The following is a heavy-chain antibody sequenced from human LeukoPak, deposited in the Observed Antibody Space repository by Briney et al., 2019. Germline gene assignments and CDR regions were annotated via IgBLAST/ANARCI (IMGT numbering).Heavy chain of an antibody. CDR1: GGSISSYY. J-gene: IGHJ6*03. CDR2: IYYSGST. CDR3: ARDLVATIPPYYYYYMDV. Sequence: PSETLSLTCTVSGGSISSYYWSWIRQPPGKGLEWIGYIYYSGSTNYNPSLKRRVTISVDTSKNQFSLKLSSVTAADTAVYYCARDLVATIPPYYYYYMDVWGKGTTVTVSS. V-gene: IGHV4-59*01. D-gene: IGHD5-12*01.